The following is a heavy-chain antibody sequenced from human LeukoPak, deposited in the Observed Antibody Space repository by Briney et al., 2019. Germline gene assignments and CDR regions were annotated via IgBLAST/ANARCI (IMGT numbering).Heavy chain of an antibody. Sequence: PSETLSLTCTVSGYSISSGYYWAWIRQPPGKGLEWIGNVYPSGTTYYNPSLQSRVTISVDTSKNQFSLNLSSVTAADTAVYYCARASTLNYYFGMDVWGQGTTVTVSS. CDR1: GYSISSGYY. CDR3: ARASTLNYYFGMDV. J-gene: IGHJ6*02. CDR2: VYPSGTT. V-gene: IGHV4-38-2*02. D-gene: IGHD5/OR15-5a*01.